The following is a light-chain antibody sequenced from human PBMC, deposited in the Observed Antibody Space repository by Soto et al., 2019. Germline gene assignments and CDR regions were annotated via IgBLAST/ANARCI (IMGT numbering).Light chain of an antibody. CDR1: SSNLGAGYD. Sequence: QSVLTQPPSVSGTPGQRVSISCTGTSSNLGAGYDVHWYQQLPGAAPRLLIFGNNVRPSGVPDRFSGSKSGTSGSLAITGLQAEDEAIYHCQSYDGSLATSIFGAGTKVTVL. J-gene: IGLJ2*01. CDR3: QSYDGSLATSI. V-gene: IGLV1-40*01. CDR2: GNN.